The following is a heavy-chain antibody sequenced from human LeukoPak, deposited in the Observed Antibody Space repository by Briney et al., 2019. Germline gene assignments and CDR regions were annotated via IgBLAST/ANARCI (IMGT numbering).Heavy chain of an antibody. CDR3: ARDHSYGGKELAY. V-gene: IGHV1-18*01. CDR1: GFIFSNYG. J-gene: IGHJ4*02. Sequence: ASVKVSCKASGFIFSNYGINWVRQAPGQSLEWMGWISAYNGNTNYAQKFQDRVTMTTDTSTSTAYMELRSLRSDDTAVYYCARDHSYGGKELAYWGQGTLVTVSS. D-gene: IGHD4-23*01. CDR2: ISAYNGNT.